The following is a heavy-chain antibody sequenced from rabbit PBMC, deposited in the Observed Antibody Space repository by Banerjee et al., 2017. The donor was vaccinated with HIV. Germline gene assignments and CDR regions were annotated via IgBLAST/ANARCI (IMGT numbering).Heavy chain of an antibody. CDR1: GFTLSSRHY. CDR2: INTGSGST. CDR3: ARGHSAYAGHGHASLAL. J-gene: IGHJ4*01. D-gene: IGHD4-2*01. Sequence: QEQLEESGGDLVKPEGSLTLTCTASGFTLSSRHYMCWVRQAPGKGLEWIGCINTGSGSTYYASWAKGRFTISKTSSTTVTLQMTSLTVADTATHFCARGHSAYAGHGHASLALWGPGTLVTVS. V-gene: IGHV1S45*01.